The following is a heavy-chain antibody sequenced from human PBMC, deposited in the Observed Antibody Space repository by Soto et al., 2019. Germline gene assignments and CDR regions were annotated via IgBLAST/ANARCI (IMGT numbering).Heavy chain of an antibody. CDR3: AARITVFGLLIHPFDP. J-gene: IGHJ5*02. CDR2: INHTGGT. Sequence: SETLSLTCAVYGGSVNGYYWNWIRQPPGKGLEWIGEINHTGGTHYNPSLKSRVTMSVDTSKNQFSLRLSSVTAADTAIYYCAARITVFGLLIHPFDPWGQGTQVTVSS. D-gene: IGHD3-3*01. V-gene: IGHV4-34*01. CDR1: GGSVNGYY.